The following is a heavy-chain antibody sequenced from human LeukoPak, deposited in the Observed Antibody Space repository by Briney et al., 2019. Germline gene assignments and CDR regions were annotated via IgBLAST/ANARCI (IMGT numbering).Heavy chain of an antibody. Sequence: GGSLRLSCAASGFTVSSNYMSWVRQAPGKGLEWVSVIYSGGSTYYADSVKGRFTISRDNSKNTLYLQMNSLRAEDTAVYYCARAPKDDYGDYGGYFGYWGQGTLVTVSS. J-gene: IGHJ4*02. CDR3: ARAPKDDYGDYGGYFGY. CDR1: GFTVSSNY. CDR2: IYSGGST. D-gene: IGHD4-17*01. V-gene: IGHV3-53*01.